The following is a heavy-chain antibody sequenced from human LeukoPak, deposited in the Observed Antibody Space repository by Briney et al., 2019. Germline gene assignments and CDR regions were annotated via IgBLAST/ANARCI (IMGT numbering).Heavy chain of an antibody. CDR1: GFSFSGHW. Sequence: GGSLRLSCTASGFSFSGHWMHWARQLPGKGLVWVSRISPTGSTTSYADSVKGRFTISRDNAKNSLYLQMNSLRAEDTAVYYCARDRPYYYDSSGYDAFDIWGQGTMVTVSS. D-gene: IGHD3-22*01. V-gene: IGHV3-74*01. CDR2: ISPTGSTT. CDR3: ARDRPYYYDSSGYDAFDI. J-gene: IGHJ3*02.